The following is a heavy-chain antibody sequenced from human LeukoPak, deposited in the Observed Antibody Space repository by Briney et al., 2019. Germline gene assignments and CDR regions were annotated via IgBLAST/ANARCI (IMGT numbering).Heavy chain of an antibody. J-gene: IGHJ4*02. Sequence: GGSLRFSCAASGFTFSSYAMSWVRQAPGKGLEWVSAISGSGGSTYYADSVKGRFTISRDNSKNSLYLQMNSLRAEDTAVYYCAKSGISYYYDSSGYYFLDYWGQGTLVTVSS. V-gene: IGHV3-23*01. CDR1: GFTFSSYA. CDR3: AKSGISYYYDSSGYYFLDY. D-gene: IGHD3-22*01. CDR2: ISGSGGST.